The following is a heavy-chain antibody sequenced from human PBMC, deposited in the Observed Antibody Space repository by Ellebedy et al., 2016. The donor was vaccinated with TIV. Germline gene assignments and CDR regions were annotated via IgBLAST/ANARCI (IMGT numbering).Heavy chain of an antibody. V-gene: IGHV4-31*03. CDR3: ARDSRNALSHTYAMDV. CDR2: VYFTGGT. CDR1: GGSIISGGFY. D-gene: IGHD1-1*01. Sequence: SETLSLTCTVSGGSIISGGFYWTWIRQRPGKGLEWIGYVYFTGGTSYNPSLRSRISMSVDASTNQFSLSLKSLTAADTAIYYCARDSRNALSHTYAMDVWGRGTTVTVSS. J-gene: IGHJ6*02.